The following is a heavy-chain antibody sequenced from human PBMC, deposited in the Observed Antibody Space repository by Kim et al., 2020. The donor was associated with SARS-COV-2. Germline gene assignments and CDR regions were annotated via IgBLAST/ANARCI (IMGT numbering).Heavy chain of an antibody. V-gene: IGHV3-48*02. CDR1: GFTFSSYS. J-gene: IGHJ3*02. CDR3: ARVFSGHITMVRGDIITEDACDI. Sequence: GGSLRLSCAASGFTFSSYSMNWVRQAPGKGLEWVSYISSSSSTIYYADSVKGRFTLSRDNAKNSLYLQMNSLRDEDTGVYYCARVFSGHITMVRGDIITEDACDIWGQGKMVTVSS. CDR2: ISSSSSTI. D-gene: IGHD3-10*01.